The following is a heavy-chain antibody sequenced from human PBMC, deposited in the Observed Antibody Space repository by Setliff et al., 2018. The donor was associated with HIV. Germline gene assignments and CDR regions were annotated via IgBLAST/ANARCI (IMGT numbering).Heavy chain of an antibody. CDR1: GGSFSDHY. J-gene: IGHJ4*02. D-gene: IGHD3-16*01. CDR3: ARVSLDLKYYDSAGYTHPLYFFDY. V-gene: IGHV4-34*01. CDR2: INHTGST. Sequence: SETLSLTCAVYGGSFSDHYWTWIRQPPGKGREWIGEINHTGSTNYSPSLERRVTISVDTSKNQFSLALTSVTAADTAIYFCARVSLDLKYYDSAGYTHPLYFFDYWGQGKLVTVSS.